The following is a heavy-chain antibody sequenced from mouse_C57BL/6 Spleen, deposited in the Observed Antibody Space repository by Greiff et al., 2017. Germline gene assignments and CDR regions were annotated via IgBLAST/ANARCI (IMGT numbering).Heavy chain of an antibody. V-gene: IGHV1-26*01. CDR2: INPNNGGT. J-gene: IGHJ2*01. CDR1: GYTFTDYY. D-gene: IGHD2-4*01. CDR3: ARSSDYDEYFDY. Sequence: EVQLQQSGPELVKPGASVKISCKASGYTFTDYYMNWVKQSHGKSLEWIGDINPNNGGTSYNQKFKGKATLTVDKSSSTAYMELRSLTSEDSAVYYCARSSDYDEYFDYWGQGTTLTVSS.